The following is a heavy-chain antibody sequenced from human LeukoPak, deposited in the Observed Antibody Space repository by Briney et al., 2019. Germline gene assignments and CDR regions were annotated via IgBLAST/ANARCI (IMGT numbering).Heavy chain of an antibody. Sequence: PGGSLRLSCAASGFTFSGRVMSCVRQAAGKGLEWVSSIRDSGGKIYYAESVRGRFAISRDNSKNTLYLQMNSLRAEDTAVYYCARAGDFSSRSCEEYWGQGTLVIVSS. CDR1: GFTFSGRV. D-gene: IGHD2-2*03. CDR2: IRDSGGKI. CDR3: ARAGDFSSRSCEEY. J-gene: IGHJ4*02. V-gene: IGHV3-23*01.